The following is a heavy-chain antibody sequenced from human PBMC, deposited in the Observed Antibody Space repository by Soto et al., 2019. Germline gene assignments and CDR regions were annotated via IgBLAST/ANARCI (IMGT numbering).Heavy chain of an antibody. CDR2: IIPIFGTA. CDR3: ARGGDDFWSGYPAPYYGMDV. CDR1: GGTFSSYA. D-gene: IGHD3-3*01. V-gene: IGHV1-69*13. J-gene: IGHJ6*02. Sequence: SVKVSCKASGGTFSSYAISWVRQAPGQGLEWMGGIIPIFGTANYAQKFQGRVTITADESTSTAYMELSSLRSEDTAVYYCARGGDDFWSGYPAPYYGMDVWGQGTTVTVSS.